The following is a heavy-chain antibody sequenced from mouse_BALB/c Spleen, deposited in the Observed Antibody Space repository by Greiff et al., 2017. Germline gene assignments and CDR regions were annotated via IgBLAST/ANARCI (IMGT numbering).Heavy chain of an antibody. CDR1: GYTFTDYW. CDR2: IDTSDSYT. D-gene: IGHD1-2*01. CDR3: ARGATATNDYAMDY. V-gene: IGHV1-69*01. J-gene: IGHJ4*01. Sequence: QVQLQQPGAELVMPGASVKMSCKASGYTFTDYWMHWVKQRPGQGLEWIGAIDTSDSYTSYNQKFKGKATLTVDESSSTAYMQLSSLTSEDSAVYYCARGATATNDYAMDYWGQGTSVTVSS.